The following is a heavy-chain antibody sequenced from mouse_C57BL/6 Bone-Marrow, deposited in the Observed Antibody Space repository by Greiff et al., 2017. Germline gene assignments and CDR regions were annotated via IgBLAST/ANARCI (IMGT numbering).Heavy chain of an antibody. CDR3: ARSGVDY. CDR1: GYTFTSYW. V-gene: IGHV1-50*01. J-gene: IGHJ2*01. Sequence: QVQLQPPGAELVKPGASVKLSCKASGYTFTSYWMQWVKQRPGQGLEWIGEIDPSDSYTNYNQKFKGKATLTVDTSSSTAYMQLSSLTSEDSAVYYCARSGVDYWGQGTTLTVSS. CDR2: IDPSDSYT. D-gene: IGHD3-1*01.